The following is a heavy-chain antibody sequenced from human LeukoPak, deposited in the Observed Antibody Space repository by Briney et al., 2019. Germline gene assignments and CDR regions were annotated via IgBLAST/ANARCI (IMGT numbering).Heavy chain of an antibody. D-gene: IGHD3-10*01. J-gene: IGHJ4*02. CDR3: ATYGSGSYSKGYFDY. Sequence: GESLKISCKGSGYSFTSYWIGWVRQMPGKGLEWMGIIYPGDSDTRYSPSFQGQVTILADKSISTAYLQWSGLKASDTAMYYCATYGSGSYSKGYFDYWGQGTLVTVSS. V-gene: IGHV5-51*01. CDR1: GYSFTSYW. CDR2: IYPGDSDT.